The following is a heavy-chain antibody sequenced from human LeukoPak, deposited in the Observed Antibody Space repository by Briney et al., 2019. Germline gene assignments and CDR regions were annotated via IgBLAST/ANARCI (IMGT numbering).Heavy chain of an antibody. V-gene: IGHV3-7*01. J-gene: IGHJ4*02. D-gene: IGHD1-26*01. Sequence: GGSLRLSCAASGFTFSSYWMSWVRQAPGKGLERVANIKQDGSEKYYVDSVKGRFTISRNNAKNSLYLQMNSLRAEDTAVYYCARGRVGAPGVLWYFDYWGQGTLVTVSS. CDR1: GFTFSSYW. CDR2: IKQDGSEK. CDR3: ARGRVGAPGVLWYFDY.